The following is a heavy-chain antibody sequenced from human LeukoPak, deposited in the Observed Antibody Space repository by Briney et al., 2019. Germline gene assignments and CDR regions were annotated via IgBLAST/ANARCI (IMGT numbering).Heavy chain of an antibody. CDR3: ARDLRSRDAFDI. CDR2: INPNSGGT. CDR1: GYTFTGYC. Sequence: ASVKVSCKASGYTFTGYCMHWVRQAPGQGLEWMGWINPNSGGTNYAQKFQGRVTMTRDTSISTAYMELSRLRSDDTAVYYCARDLRSRDAFDIWGQGTMVTVSS. D-gene: IGHD6-13*01. V-gene: IGHV1-2*02. J-gene: IGHJ3*02.